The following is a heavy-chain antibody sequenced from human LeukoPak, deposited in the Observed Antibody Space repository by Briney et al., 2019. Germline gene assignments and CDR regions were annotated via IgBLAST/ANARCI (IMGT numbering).Heavy chain of an antibody. CDR3: ARARGTGWYFDL. CDR1: GFTFSSYS. V-gene: IGHV3-48*02. Sequence: GGSLRLSCAASGFTFSSYSMDWVRQAPGKGLEWVSYTSSSSSSIKYADSVRGRFTISRDNAENSLYLQMNSLRDEDTAVYYCARARGTGWYFDLWGRGTLVTVAS. J-gene: IGHJ2*01. CDR2: TSSSSSSI. D-gene: IGHD2-15*01.